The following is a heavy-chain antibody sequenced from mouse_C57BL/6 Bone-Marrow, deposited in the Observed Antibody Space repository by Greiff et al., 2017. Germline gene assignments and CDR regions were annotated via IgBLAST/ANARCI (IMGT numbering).Heavy chain of an antibody. Sequence: QVQLQQSGAELVRPGTSVKVSCTASGYAFTNYLIEWVKQRPGQGLEWIGVINPGSGGTKYNAKYKGKATLTADKSSSTAYMQLSSLTSEDSAVDFSARFYYYGSSLCGYWGRGTTRTVS. J-gene: IGHJ2*01. D-gene: IGHD1-1*01. V-gene: IGHV1-54*01. CDR2: INPGSGGT. CDR3: ARFYYYGSSLCGY. CDR1: GYAFTNYL.